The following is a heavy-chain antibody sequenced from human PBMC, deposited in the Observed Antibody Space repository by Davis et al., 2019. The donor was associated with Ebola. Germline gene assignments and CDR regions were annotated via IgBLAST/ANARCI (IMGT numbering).Heavy chain of an antibody. CDR1: GYTFSGYA. CDR3: ARDATTVTTIWFDP. D-gene: IGHD4-17*01. Sequence: AASVKVSCKTSGYTFSGYAISWVRQAPGQGLEWLGRINVYNGHTNYAQNFQGRVTVSTDTSTSIAYMELRSLRSDDTTLYYCARDATTVTTIWFDPWSQGTLVSVSS. CDR2: INVYNGHT. V-gene: IGHV1-18*01. J-gene: IGHJ5*02.